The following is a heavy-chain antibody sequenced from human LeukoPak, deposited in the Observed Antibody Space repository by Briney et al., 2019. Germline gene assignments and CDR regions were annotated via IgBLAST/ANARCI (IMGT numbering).Heavy chain of an antibody. CDR2: IKQDESEK. V-gene: IGHV3-7*03. CDR1: GFTFSSYW. J-gene: IGHJ5*02. D-gene: IGHD3-10*01. Sequence: GGSLRLSCAASGFTFSSYWMYWVRQAPGKGLEWVASIKQDESEKYYGDSVKGRFAVSRDNAKNTLYLQMNSLRAEDTAVYYCAKRFTMVGLDPWGQGTLVTVSS. CDR3: AKRFTMVGLDP.